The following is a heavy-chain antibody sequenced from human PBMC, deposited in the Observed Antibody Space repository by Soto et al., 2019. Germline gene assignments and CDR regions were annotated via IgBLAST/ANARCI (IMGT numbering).Heavy chain of an antibody. CDR2: IGTAGDT. Sequence: EVQLVEYGGGLVQPGGSLRLSCAASGFTFSRYDMHWVRQATGKGLEWVSAIGTAGDTFFPGSVNGRFTISRENARNSLYLQMNSLRAEDTAVYYCARGIPGLSGYPGPGGFDYWGQGTLVTVSS. D-gene: IGHD5-12*01. CDR3: ARGIPGLSGYPGPGGFDY. CDR1: GFTFSRYD. V-gene: IGHV3-13*01. J-gene: IGHJ4*02.